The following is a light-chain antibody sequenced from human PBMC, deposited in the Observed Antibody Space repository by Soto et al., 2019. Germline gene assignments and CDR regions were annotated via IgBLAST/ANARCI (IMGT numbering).Light chain of an antibody. V-gene: IGKV3-20*01. CDR2: ATS. CDR1: QSISIGN. Sequence: EIVLTQSPGTLSLSPGQRATLSCRASQSISIGNLAWYLQKPGQAPRLLIYATSNRATGVPDRFSGSGSGTDFTLTIIRLEREDFAVYYCQQYGSSPKTFGQGTKVDIK. CDR3: QQYGSSPKT. J-gene: IGKJ1*01.